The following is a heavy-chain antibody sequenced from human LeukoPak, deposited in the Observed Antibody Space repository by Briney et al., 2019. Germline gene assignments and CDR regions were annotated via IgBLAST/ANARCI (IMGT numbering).Heavy chain of an antibody. CDR1: GFTFSSYS. CDR2: ISSSSSYI. D-gene: IGHD6-13*01. Sequence: NPGGSLRLSCAASGFTFSSYSMNWVRQAPGKGLEWVSSISSSSSYIYYADSVKGRFTISRDNAKNSLYLQMNSLRAEDTAVYYCARPKYSSSWYSRRGYYYYGMDVWGQGTTVTVPS. V-gene: IGHV3-21*01. CDR3: ARPKYSSSWYSRRGYYYYGMDV. J-gene: IGHJ6*02.